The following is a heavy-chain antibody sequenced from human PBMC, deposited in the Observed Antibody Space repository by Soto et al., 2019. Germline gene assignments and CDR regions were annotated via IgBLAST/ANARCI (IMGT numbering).Heavy chain of an antibody. J-gene: IGHJ5*02. CDR1: GYTFTSYD. CDR3: ARGPLWELLKQTGWFDP. V-gene: IGHV1-8*01. Sequence: ASVKVSCKASGYTFTSYDINWVRQATGQGLEWMGWMNPNSGNTGYAQKFQGRVTMTRNTSISTAYMELSSLRSEDTAVYYCARGPLWELLKQTGWFDPWGQGTLVTVSS. D-gene: IGHD1-26*01. CDR2: MNPNSGNT.